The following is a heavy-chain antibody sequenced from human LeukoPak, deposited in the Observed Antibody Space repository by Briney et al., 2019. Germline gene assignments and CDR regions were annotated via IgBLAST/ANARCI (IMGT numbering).Heavy chain of an antibody. Sequence: ASVKVSCKSFGGTFSSYVISWVRQAPGQGLEWMGRITPTPGMTDYAQKFQGRVTITADKSTSTAYMELSSLRSEDTAVYYCARDVGCTSTSCHNWFDPWGQGTLVTVSS. V-gene: IGHV1-69*04. CDR1: GGTFSSYV. J-gene: IGHJ5*02. D-gene: IGHD2-2*01. CDR3: ARDVGCTSTSCHNWFDP. CDR2: ITPTPGMT.